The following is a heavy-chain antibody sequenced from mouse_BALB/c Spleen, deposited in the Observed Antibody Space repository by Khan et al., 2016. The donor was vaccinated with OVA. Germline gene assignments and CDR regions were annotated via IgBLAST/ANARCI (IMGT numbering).Heavy chain of an antibody. CDR1: GYSITSDYA. Sequence: EVQLQESGPGLVKPSQSLSLTCTVTGYSITSDYAWNWIRQFPGNKLEWMGYITYNGGTSYHPSLKSQISITRDTSKNQFFLRLNSVTTEDSSTYYCARWFAYWGQGTLVTGS. J-gene: IGHJ3*01. V-gene: IGHV3-2*02. CDR2: ITYNGGT. CDR3: ARWFAY.